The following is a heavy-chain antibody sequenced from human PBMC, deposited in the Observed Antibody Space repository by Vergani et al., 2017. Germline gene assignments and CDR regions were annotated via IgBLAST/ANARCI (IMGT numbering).Heavy chain of an antibody. CDR1: GFTFSSYA. D-gene: IGHD2/OR15-2a*01. Sequence: EVQLLESGGGLVQPGGSLRLSCGASGFTFSSYAMTWVRQAPGKGLEWVSGISGSGVSTYYADSGKGRFTISRDNSKNTLYLQMNSLRAEDTAVYYCAKDHSRLSYYFEYWGQGTLVTVSS. CDR2: ISGSGVST. J-gene: IGHJ4*02. V-gene: IGHV3-23*01. CDR3: AKDHSRLSYYFEY.